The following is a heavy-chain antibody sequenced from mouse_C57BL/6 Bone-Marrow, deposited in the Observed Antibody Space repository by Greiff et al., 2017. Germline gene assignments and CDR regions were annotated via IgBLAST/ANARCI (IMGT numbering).Heavy chain of an antibody. V-gene: IGHV1-55*01. Sequence: VQLQQPGAELVKPGASVKMSCKASGYTFTSYWITWVKQRPGQGLEWIGDIYPGSGGTKYNEKFKSKATLTVDKPSSTAYMQLSSLTSEDSAVYYCAREGYDGYYSDYWGQGTTLTVSS. CDR2: IYPGSGGT. J-gene: IGHJ2*01. CDR1: GYTFTSYW. D-gene: IGHD2-3*01. CDR3: AREGYDGYYSDY.